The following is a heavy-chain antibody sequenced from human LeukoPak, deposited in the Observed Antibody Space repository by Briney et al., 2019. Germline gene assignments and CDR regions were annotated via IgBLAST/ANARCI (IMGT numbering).Heavy chain of an antibody. CDR1: GYSISRGYY. Sequence: SDTLSLTCAVSGYSISRGYYWNRFRQFPGKGLEWIGSISHSGSTSYNPSLKRRITISLETSKNQFSLRLISVTAADSALYYCARGEVGEFDYWGQGRLVIVSS. D-gene: IGHD3-10*01. CDR3: ARGEVGEFDY. CDR2: ISHSGST. V-gene: IGHV4-38-2*01. J-gene: IGHJ4*02.